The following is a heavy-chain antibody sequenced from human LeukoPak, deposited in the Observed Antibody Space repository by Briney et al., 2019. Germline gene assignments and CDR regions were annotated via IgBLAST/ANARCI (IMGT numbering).Heavy chain of an antibody. Sequence: GESLKISCKGSGYSFNSYWIGWVRQMPGKGLEWMGIIYAGDSNIRYSPSFQGQVTISVDKSISTAYLQWSSLKASDTAMYFCATTVSGYIYAYDYWGQGTLVTVPS. V-gene: IGHV5-51*01. CDR2: IYAGDSNI. J-gene: IGHJ4*02. D-gene: IGHD5-18*01. CDR3: ATTVSGYIYAYDY. CDR1: GYSFNSYW.